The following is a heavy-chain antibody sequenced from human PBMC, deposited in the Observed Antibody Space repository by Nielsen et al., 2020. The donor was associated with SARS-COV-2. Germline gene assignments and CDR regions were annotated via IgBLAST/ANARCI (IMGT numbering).Heavy chain of an antibody. CDR3: ARDFSGSL. D-gene: IGHD1-26*01. J-gene: IGHJ4*02. V-gene: IGHV3-53*01. CDR2: IYSGGHT. Sequence: GGSLRLSCAASGFTLRNYWMNWVRQAPGKGLEWVSLIYSGGHTYYADSVKGRFTISRDDSENTLYLLMNSLRVEDTAVYFCARDFSGSLWGQGTLVTVSS. CDR1: GFTLRNYW.